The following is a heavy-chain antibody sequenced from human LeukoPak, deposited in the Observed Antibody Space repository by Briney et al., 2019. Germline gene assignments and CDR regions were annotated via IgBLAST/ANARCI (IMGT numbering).Heavy chain of an antibody. CDR2: ISGSGGST. CDR1: GFTFSSYG. V-gene: IGHV3-23*01. Sequence: GGSLRLSCAASGFTFSSYGMSWVRQAPGKGLEWVSAISGSGGSTYYADSVKGRFTVFRDNAKKTLYLQMNSLRVEDTATYFCGQVGYWGQGTLVTVAS. CDR3: GQVGY. J-gene: IGHJ4*02.